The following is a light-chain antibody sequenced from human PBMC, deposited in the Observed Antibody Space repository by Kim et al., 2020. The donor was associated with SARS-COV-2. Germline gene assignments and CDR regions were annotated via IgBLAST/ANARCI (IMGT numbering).Light chain of an antibody. Sequence: DIVLTQSPGTLSLSPGESATLSCRASQSVSDTYLAWYHQKPGQAPRLVIHGASTRATGIPDRFSGTGSGTEYTLTISRLEPEDFAVYYCQQYYSSPPTFGGGTKVDIK. CDR1: QSVSDTY. CDR2: GAS. J-gene: IGKJ4*02. V-gene: IGKV3-20*01. CDR3: QQYYSSPPT.